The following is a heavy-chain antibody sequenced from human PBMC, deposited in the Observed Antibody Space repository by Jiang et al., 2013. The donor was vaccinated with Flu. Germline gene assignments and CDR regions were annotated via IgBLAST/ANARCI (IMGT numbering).Heavy chain of an antibody. Sequence: SCKASGFGFTFTDYYIHWVRQAPGQGLEWLGRINFNSGGTNSAQKFQGRVTMTRDTSISTAYLELNSLRSDDTAIYYCARARYFFDFWGLGSLVTVSS. CDR3: ARARYFFDF. CDR1: GFGFTFTDYY. CDR2: INFNSGGT. D-gene: IGHD3-9*01. V-gene: IGHV1-2*06. J-gene: IGHJ4*02.